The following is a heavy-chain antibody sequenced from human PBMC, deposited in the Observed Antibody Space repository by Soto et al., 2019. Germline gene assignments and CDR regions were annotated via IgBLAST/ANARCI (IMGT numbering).Heavy chain of an antibody. CDR2: ISSAGTFT. CDR1: GLPFSSHA. CDR3: VRVYVRQYDY. V-gene: IGHV3-30-3*01. Sequence: QVQLVESGGGVVQSGTSLRLSCLVSGLPFSSHAMDWVRQAPGKGLEWLSIISSAGTFTYNAESVRGRFTISRDNSKNTLYLQMNNLRVEDTAVYYCVRVYVRQYDYWGQGTVVTVSS. J-gene: IGHJ4*02. D-gene: IGHD3-16*01.